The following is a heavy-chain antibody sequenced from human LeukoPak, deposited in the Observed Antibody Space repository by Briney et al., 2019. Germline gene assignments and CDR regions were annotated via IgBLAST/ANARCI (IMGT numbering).Heavy chain of an antibody. CDR1: GGSISSYY. V-gene: IGHV4-59*01. CDR2: IYYSGST. Sequence: PSETLSLTCTVSGGSISSYYWSWIRQPPGKGLEWIGYIYYSGSTNYNPSLKSQVTISVDTSKNQFSLKLSSVIAADTAVYYCAREGLGSYSYWGQGTLVTVSS. J-gene: IGHJ4*02. CDR3: AREGLGSYSY. D-gene: IGHD3-10*01.